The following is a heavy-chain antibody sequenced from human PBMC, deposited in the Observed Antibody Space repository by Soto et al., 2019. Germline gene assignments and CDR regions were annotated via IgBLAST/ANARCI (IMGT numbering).Heavy chain of an antibody. CDR2: ISGSGGSP. CDR3: AKYLTVPYSSSWSWFDY. Sequence: PGGSLRLSCAASGFTFNSYTMAWVRQAPGKGLEWVSSISGSGGSPSYADSVQGRFTISRDNSRNTLSLQMNSLRAEDTATYYCAKYLTVPYSSSWSWFDYWGQGNLVPVA. J-gene: IGHJ4*02. V-gene: IGHV3-23*01. CDR1: GFTFNSYT. D-gene: IGHD6-13*01.